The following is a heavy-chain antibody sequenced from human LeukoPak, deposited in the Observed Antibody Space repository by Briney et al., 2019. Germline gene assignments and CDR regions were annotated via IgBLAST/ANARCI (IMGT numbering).Heavy chain of an antibody. CDR3: VSSRVVVAATFDY. Sequence: GGSLRLSCAASGFTFSSYWMSWVRQAPGKGLEWVAVISYDGSNKYYADSVKGRFTISRDNSKNTLYLQMNSLRAEDTAVYYCVSSRVVVAATFDYWGQGTLVTVSS. J-gene: IGHJ4*02. CDR2: ISYDGSNK. V-gene: IGHV3-30*03. D-gene: IGHD2-15*01. CDR1: GFTFSSYW.